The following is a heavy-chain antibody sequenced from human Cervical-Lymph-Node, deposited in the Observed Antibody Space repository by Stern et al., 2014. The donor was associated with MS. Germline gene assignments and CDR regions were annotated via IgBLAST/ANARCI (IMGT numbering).Heavy chain of an antibody. Sequence: VQMVQSGGGVVQPGRSLRLSCAASGFTFSSYGMHWVRQAPGKGVEWGAVIWYDGSDKYYADSVKGRFTISRDNSKNTLYLQMNSLRAEDTAVYYCARDEGIGGYFDYWGQGTLVTVSS. CDR2: IWYDGSDK. CDR3: ARDEGIGGYFDY. D-gene: IGHD1-26*01. V-gene: IGHV3-33*01. J-gene: IGHJ4*02. CDR1: GFTFSSYG.